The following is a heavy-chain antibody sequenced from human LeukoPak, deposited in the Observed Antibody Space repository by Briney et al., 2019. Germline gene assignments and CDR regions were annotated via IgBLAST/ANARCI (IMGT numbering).Heavy chain of an antibody. CDR2: ISSSSSTI. J-gene: IGHJ6*04. D-gene: IGHD3-10*02. V-gene: IGHV3-48*03. CDR3: AKLGITMVGGV. CDR1: GFTFSSYE. Sequence: LSGGSLRLSCAASGFTFSSYEMTWVPQAPGKGLEWVSYISSSSSTIYYADSVKGRFTISRDNAKNSLDLQMNSLRAEDTAVYYCAKLGITMVGGVWGKGTTVTISS.